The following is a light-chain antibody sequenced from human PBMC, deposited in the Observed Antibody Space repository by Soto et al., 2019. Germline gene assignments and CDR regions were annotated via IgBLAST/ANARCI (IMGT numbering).Light chain of an antibody. Sequence: EIVLTQSPATLSLSPGERATLSCRASQSVTTYLAWYQQKPGQAPRLLIYDTSNRASGTPARFSGSGSGTDFTLTISILEPEDFAVYYCQRRSNRVTFGGGTKVEI. J-gene: IGKJ4*01. CDR3: QRRSNRVT. CDR1: QSVTTY. V-gene: IGKV3-11*01. CDR2: DTS.